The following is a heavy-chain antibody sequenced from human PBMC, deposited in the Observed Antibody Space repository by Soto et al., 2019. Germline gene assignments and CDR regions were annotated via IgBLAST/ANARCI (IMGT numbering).Heavy chain of an antibody. CDR3: ARHEDASDIVVVPAGFDY. Sequence: SETLSLTCTVSGGSISSSSYYWGWIRQPPGKGLEWIGSIYYSGSTYYNPSLKSRVTISVDTSKNQFSLKLSSVTAADTAVYYCARHEDASDIVVVPAGFDYWGQGTLVTVS. CDR1: GGSISSSSYY. J-gene: IGHJ4*02. CDR2: IYYSGST. D-gene: IGHD2-2*01. V-gene: IGHV4-39*01.